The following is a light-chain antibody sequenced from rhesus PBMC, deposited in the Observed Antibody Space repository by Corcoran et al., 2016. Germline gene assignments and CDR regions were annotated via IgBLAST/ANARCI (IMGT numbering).Light chain of an antibody. J-gene: IGLJ1*01. CDR1: SNDLGGYNY. CDR3: SSFAGSNTYI. V-gene: IGLV2-32*02. CDR2: EVS. Sequence: QAALTQPRSVSGSPGQSIPISCTGTSNDLGGYNYVSWYQQHPGPAPKLMIYEVSKRPSGVSDRFSGSKSGNTASLTIPGLQAEDEADYYCSSFAGSNTYIFGAGTRLTV.